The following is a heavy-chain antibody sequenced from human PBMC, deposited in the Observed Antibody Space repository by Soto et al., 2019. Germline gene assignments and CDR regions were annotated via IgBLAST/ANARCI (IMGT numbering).Heavy chain of an antibody. J-gene: IGHJ6*02. D-gene: IGHD6-13*01. Sequence: EVQLVESGGGLVQPGGSLRLSCAASGFTFSDHYMDWVRQAPGKGLEWVGRVRIKTNSYTTEYAASVKGRFTISRDDSKKSLYLQMNSLKTEDTAVYYCTRASSPRGYYGMDVWGQGTTVTVSS. CDR2: VRIKTNSYTT. CDR1: GFTFSDHY. CDR3: TRASSPRGYYGMDV. V-gene: IGHV3-72*01.